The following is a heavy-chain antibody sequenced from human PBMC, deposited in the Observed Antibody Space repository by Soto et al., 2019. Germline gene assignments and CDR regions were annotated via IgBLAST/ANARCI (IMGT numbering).Heavy chain of an antibody. J-gene: IGHJ5*02. D-gene: IGHD4-17*01. V-gene: IGHV1-8*02. Sequence: AAVKDSCKASGYIFSDYYIHGVRQAPGQGLEGMGWRNPNSGNTGSAQHLQGRVTMTRNTSISAAYMELSSLRSEDTAVYYCARGYVTVTNNWFDPWGQGTLVTVSS. CDR1: GYIFSDYY. CDR2: RNPNSGNT. CDR3: ARGYVTVTNNWFDP.